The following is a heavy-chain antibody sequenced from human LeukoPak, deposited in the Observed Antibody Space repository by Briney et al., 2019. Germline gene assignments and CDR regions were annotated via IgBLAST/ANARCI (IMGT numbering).Heavy chain of an antibody. V-gene: IGHV3-53*01. J-gene: IGHJ4*02. CDR3: ARGLHPNRHLNHFDY. Sequence: GGSLRLSCAASGFTVSSNYISCVPQSPGKGLEWVSVIYSDDRTYYADSVKGRFTISRDDSKNTLYCKVNSLRGEDTALYYCARGLHPNRHLNHFDYWGQGPLVTVSS. D-gene: IGHD2-15*01. CDR1: GFTVSSNY. CDR2: IYSDDRT.